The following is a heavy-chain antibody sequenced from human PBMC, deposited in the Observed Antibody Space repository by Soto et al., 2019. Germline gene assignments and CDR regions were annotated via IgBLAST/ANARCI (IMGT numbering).Heavy chain of an antibody. Sequence: QVQLQESGPGLVKPSGTLSLTCAVSGGSIISSNWWSWVRQPPGKGLEWIGEIYHSGNTNYNPSLQSRVTVSVDKSKHQFSLKLSSVTAADPAVYYCAGRQVYDPHHWGQGTLVTVSS. CDR3: AGRQVYDPHH. CDR1: GGSIISSNW. CDR2: IYHSGNT. J-gene: IGHJ1*01. V-gene: IGHV4-4*02. D-gene: IGHD3-22*01.